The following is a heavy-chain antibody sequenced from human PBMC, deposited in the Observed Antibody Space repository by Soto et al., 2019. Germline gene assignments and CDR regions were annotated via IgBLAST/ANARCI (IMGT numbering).Heavy chain of an antibody. J-gene: IGHJ6*02. CDR1: GGSISSYY. D-gene: IGHD6-6*01. V-gene: IGHV4-59*01. CDR3: AREVRYSSSSRDYYYYGMDV. CDR2: IYYSGST. Sequence: SEALSLICTVSGGSISSYYWSWIRQPPGKGLEWIGYIYYSGSTNYNPSLKSRVTISVDTSKNQFSLKLSSVTAADTTVYYCAREVRYSSSSRDYYYYGMDVWGQGTTVTVS.